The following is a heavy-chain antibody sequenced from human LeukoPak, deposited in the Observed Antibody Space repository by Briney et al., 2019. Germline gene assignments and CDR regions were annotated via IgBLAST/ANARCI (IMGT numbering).Heavy chain of an antibody. J-gene: IGHJ4*02. CDR3: ARADMAVVPAFDY. Sequence: QPGGSLRLSCAASGFTFRSYEMNWVRQAPGKGLEWVSYISSSGSTIYFADSVKGRFTISRDNAKNSLYLQMNSLRAEDTAVYYCARADMAVVPAFDYWGQGTPVTVSS. V-gene: IGHV3-48*03. D-gene: IGHD6-19*01. CDR1: GFTFRSYE. CDR2: ISSSGSTI.